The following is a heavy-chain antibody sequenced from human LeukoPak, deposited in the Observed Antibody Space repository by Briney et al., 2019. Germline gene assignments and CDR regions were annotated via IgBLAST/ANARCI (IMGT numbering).Heavy chain of an antibody. V-gene: IGHV1-8*02. CDR3: ARGSTTLGFDY. J-gene: IGHJ4*02. D-gene: IGHD7-27*01. CDR1: GYTFTNFG. Sequence: GASVKVSCKASGYTFTNFGLNWVRQATGQGLEWMGWMNPNSGNTGYAQKFQGRVTMTRNTSISTAYMELSSLRSEDTAVYYCARGSTTLGFDYWGQGTLVTVSS. CDR2: MNPNSGNT.